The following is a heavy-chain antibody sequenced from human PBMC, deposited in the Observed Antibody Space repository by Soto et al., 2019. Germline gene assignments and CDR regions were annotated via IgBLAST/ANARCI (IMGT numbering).Heavy chain of an antibody. V-gene: IGHV3-30*18. CDR3: AKEPGAFNWIYVSLDH. CDR2: ISYDGSIK. Sequence: QVQLVESGGGAVQPGGSLRLSCAGSGFTFSNYAMHWVRHSPVKGLEWLASISYDGSIKEYAYSVKGRFTISRDNPNNTLNLQMLSLRENDTALYFCAKEPGAFNWIYVSLDHWGRGTLVTVSS. J-gene: IGHJ4*02. D-gene: IGHD3-16*01. CDR1: GFTFSNYA.